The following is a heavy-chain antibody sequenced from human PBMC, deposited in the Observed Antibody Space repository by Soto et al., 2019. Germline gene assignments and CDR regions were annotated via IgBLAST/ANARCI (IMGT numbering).Heavy chain of an antibody. Sequence: PSETLSLTCAVSGGSISSGGYSWSWIRQPPGKGLEWIGYIYHSGSTYYNPSLKSRVTISVDRSKNQFSLKLSSVTAADTAVYYCARRPGLRYFDSWGQGTLVTVSS. V-gene: IGHV4-30-2*01. CDR1: GGSISSGGYS. J-gene: IGHJ4*02. D-gene: IGHD3-9*01. CDR3: ARRPGLRYFDS. CDR2: IYHSGST.